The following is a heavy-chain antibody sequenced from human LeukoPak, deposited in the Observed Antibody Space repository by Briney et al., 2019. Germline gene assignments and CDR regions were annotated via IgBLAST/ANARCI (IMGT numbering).Heavy chain of an antibody. CDR2: IKQDGSEK. J-gene: IGHJ4*02. D-gene: IGHD6-13*01. Sequence: GGSLRLSCAASGFTFSSYWMSWVRQAPGKGLEWVANIKQDGSEKYYVDSVKGRFTISRDNAKNSLYLQMNSLRAEDTAVYYCARDRGDGYSSSWGDYRGQGTLVTVSS. V-gene: IGHV3-7*01. CDR1: GFTFSSYW. CDR3: ARDRGDGYSSSWGDY.